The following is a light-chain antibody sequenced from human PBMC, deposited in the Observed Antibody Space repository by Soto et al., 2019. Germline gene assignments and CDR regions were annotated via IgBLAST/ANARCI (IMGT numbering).Light chain of an antibody. CDR1: QDISNF. CDR3: QQYHNLPLT. V-gene: IGKV1-33*01. J-gene: IGKJ4*01. Sequence: DIQMTQSPSSLSASVGDRVVITCQSSQDISNFLNWYQQKPGKAPKLLICDASNLETGVPARFGGSGSGTHFTFTISSLQPEDFSTCYCQQYHNLPLTFVGGTTVEIK. CDR2: DAS.